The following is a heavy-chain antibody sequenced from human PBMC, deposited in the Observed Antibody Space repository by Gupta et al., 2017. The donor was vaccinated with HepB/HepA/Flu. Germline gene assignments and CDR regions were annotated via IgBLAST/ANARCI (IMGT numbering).Heavy chain of an antibody. V-gene: IGHV4-34*01. J-gene: IGHJ4*02. D-gene: IGHD6-6*01. CDR2: INHHGTT. CDR3: SRVNWAARLAY. Sequence: QAQLQQWGAGLLEPSETLSLTCAVYDGSFTPYYYWTWIRQPPGKGLEWIGDINHHGTTKDDSSLKGRVTISALKAKNQFSIHLIPVTAADTAVCCASRVNWAARLAYRGQGTLVNVYS. CDR1: DGSFTPYY.